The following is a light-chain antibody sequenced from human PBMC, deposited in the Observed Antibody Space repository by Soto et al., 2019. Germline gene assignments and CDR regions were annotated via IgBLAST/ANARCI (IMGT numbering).Light chain of an antibody. CDR1: QSVSSN. Sequence: EIVMTQSPATLSVSPGERATLSCRASQSVSSNLAWYQQKPGQAPRFLIYGASTRATGIPARFSGSGSGTEFTLTISSLQSEDFAVYYCQQCNNWPPTFGQGTKVEIK. V-gene: IGKV3-15*01. CDR2: GAS. J-gene: IGKJ1*01. CDR3: QQCNNWPPT.